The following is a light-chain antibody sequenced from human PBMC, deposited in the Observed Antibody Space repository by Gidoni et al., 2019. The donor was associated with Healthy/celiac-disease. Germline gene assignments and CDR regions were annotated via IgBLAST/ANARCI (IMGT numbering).Light chain of an antibody. J-gene: IGLJ3*02. CDR3: KSYDSSLSGWEV. CDR2: GNS. CDR1: SSNIGAGYD. Sequence: QSVLTHPPSVSGAPGPRVAISCTGSSSNIGAGYDVHWYLQLPGTAPKLLIYGNSKRTSGVPDRFSGSKSGTSASRAITGLQAEDEADYYCKSYDSSLSGWEVFGGGTKLTVL. V-gene: IGLV1-40*01.